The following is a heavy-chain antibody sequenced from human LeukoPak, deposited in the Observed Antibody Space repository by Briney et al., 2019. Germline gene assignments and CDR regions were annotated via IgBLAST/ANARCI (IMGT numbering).Heavy chain of an antibody. V-gene: IGHV3-48*01. CDR1: GFTFSTYD. CDR2: FGNSGTI. Sequence: GGSLRLSCAASGFTFSTYDMHWVRQAPGEGLEWVSYFGNSGTIYYADSVKGRFTISRDNAKNSLYLQMNSLRVEDTAVYYCAGYGDYPYWGRGTLVSVSS. D-gene: IGHD4-17*01. CDR3: AGYGDYPY. J-gene: IGHJ4*02.